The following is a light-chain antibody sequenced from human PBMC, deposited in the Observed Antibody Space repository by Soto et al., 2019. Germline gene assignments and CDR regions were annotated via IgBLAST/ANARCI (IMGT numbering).Light chain of an antibody. J-gene: IGKJ4*01. V-gene: IGKV1-9*01. Sequence: DIQLTQSPSFLSASVGDRVTITCRASQGISSYLAWYQQKPGKAPKLLIYAASTLQSGVPSRFSGSGSGTEFTLTISSLQPEDFATYYCQQLKSYHLTFGGGTKVEIK. CDR3: QQLKSYHLT. CDR1: QGISSY. CDR2: AAS.